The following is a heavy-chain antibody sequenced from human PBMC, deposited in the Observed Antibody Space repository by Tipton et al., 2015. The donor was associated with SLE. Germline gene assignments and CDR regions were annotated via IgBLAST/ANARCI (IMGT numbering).Heavy chain of an antibody. V-gene: IGHV3-11*05. J-gene: IGHJ4*02. CDR2: ISSSSSYT. Sequence: GSLRLPCAASGFTFSDYYMNWIRQSPGKGLEWVSYISSSSSYTNYADSVKGRFTISRDNAKNSLYLQMNSLRAEDTAVYFCARDSSGWSEAFDIWGQGTLVTVSA. CDR3: ARDSSGWSEAFDI. CDR1: GFTFSDYY. D-gene: IGHD6-19*01.